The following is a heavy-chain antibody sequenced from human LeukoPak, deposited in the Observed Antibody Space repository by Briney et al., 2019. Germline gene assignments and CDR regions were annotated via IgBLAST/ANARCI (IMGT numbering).Heavy chain of an antibody. CDR1: GLTISSYA. V-gene: IGHV3-23*01. CDR2: ISVSGAGT. Sequence: GGSLRLSCAASGLTISSYAMTWVRQAPGKGLEWVSTISVSGAGTYYADSVKGRFSISRDNSKNALYLQMNSLRAEDTAVYYCARDGIYGDRGAVGYWGQGTLVTVSS. D-gene: IGHD4-17*01. J-gene: IGHJ4*02. CDR3: ARDGIYGDRGAVGY.